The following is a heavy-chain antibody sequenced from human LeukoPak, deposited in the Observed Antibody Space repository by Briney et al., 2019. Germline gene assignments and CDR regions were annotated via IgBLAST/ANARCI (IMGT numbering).Heavy chain of an antibody. Sequence: ASVKVFCKASGYTFTNYGIGWVRQAPGQGLEWMGWISGYNGDTKYAQKLQGRVTMTRDMSTSTVYMELSSLRSEDTAVYYCARENPTPTMVRGVIGYNWFDPWGQGTLVTVSS. V-gene: IGHV1-18*01. CDR3: ARENPTPTMVRGVIGYNWFDP. CDR2: ISGYNGDT. J-gene: IGHJ5*02. CDR1: GYTFTNYG. D-gene: IGHD3-10*01.